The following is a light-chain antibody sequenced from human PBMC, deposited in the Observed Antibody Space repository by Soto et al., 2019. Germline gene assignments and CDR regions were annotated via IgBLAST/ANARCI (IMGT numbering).Light chain of an antibody. CDR1: NIGSKS. CDR2: YDS. V-gene: IGLV3-21*04. J-gene: IGLJ2*01. Sequence: SYELTPPPSVSVAPGKTARITCGGNNIGSKSVHWYQQKPGQAPVLVIYYDSDRPSGIPERFSGSNSGNTATLTISRVEAGDEADYYCQVLDSSSDVVFGGGTKLTVL. CDR3: QVLDSSSDVV.